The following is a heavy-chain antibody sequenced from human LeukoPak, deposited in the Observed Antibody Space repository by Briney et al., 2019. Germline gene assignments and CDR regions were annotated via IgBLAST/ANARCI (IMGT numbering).Heavy chain of an antibody. J-gene: IGHJ6*03. D-gene: IGHD5-18*01. Sequence: SQTLSLTCAISGDSVSSNSAAWNWIRQSPSRGLEWLGRTYYRSKWYNDYAVSVKSRITINPDTSKNQFSLQLNSVTPEDTAVYYCARVIQLWLLMDYYMDVWGKGTTVTISS. CDR2: TYYRSKWYN. CDR1: GDSVSSNSAA. CDR3: ARVIQLWLLMDYYMDV. V-gene: IGHV6-1*01.